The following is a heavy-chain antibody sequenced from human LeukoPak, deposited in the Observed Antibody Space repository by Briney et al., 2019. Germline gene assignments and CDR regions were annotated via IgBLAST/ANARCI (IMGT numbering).Heavy chain of an antibody. V-gene: IGHV3-30*02. CDR3: AKDVRAEGHRYFDY. CDR2: LAHDGIIK. J-gene: IGHJ4*02. CDR1: RFTLTNYG. D-gene: IGHD3-10*02. Sequence: PGGSLRLSCTMSRFTLTNYGIQWVRQAPGKGLEGVAFLAHDGIIKYFGASVMGRFTVSRDTSKNTVYLQMNTLRLEDTAVYYCAKDVRAEGHRYFDYWGQGTLVTVSS.